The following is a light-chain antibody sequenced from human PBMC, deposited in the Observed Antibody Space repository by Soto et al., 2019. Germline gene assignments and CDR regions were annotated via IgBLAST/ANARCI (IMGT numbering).Light chain of an antibody. CDR3: QHYSDWPRT. CDR1: QSVSSK. CDR2: GAS. Sequence: EIVMTQSPATLSVSPGERATLSCRASQSVSSKLAWYQQKPGQAPRLLIYGASTRATGIPARFSGSGSGTEFTLTISSLQSEDLAGYSCQHYSDWPRTFGQGPKLEI. J-gene: IGKJ1*01. V-gene: IGKV3-15*01.